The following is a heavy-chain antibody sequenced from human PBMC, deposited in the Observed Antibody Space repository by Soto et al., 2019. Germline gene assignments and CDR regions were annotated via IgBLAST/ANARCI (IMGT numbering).Heavy chain of an antibody. CDR3: ARGLRYYGSGSNYGLDV. CDR2: INHSGHT. D-gene: IGHD3-10*01. J-gene: IGHJ6*02. CDR1: GESLSDFY. Sequence: SETLSLTCAASGESLSDFYWSWIRQPPGKGLEWNGEINHSGHTSYNPSLKSRVTISVDTSNNQFTLKLSSVTAADTAFYYCARGLRYYGSGSNYGLDVWGQGTPVTVSS. V-gene: IGHV4-34*01.